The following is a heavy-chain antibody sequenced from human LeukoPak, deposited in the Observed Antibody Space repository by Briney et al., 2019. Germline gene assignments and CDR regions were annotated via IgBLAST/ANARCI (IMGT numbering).Heavy chain of an antibody. D-gene: IGHD3-10*01. CDR2: IIPIFGTA. Sequence: SVKVSCKASGGTFSSYAISWVRQAPGQGLEWMGGIIPIFGTANYAQKFQGRVTITTDESTSTAYMELSSLRSEDTAVYYCARAYYYGSGSYSHGYWGQGTLVTVSS. V-gene: IGHV1-69*05. CDR1: GGTFSSYA. CDR3: ARAYYYGSGSYSHGY. J-gene: IGHJ4*02.